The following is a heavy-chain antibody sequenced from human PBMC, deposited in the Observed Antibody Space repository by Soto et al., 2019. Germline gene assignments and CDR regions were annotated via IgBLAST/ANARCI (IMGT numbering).Heavy chain of an antibody. J-gene: IGHJ4*02. V-gene: IGHV4-4*02. CDR3: ANWGGLNFPRLY. Sequence: QVRLQESGPGLVEPSGTLSLTCAVSDGSIFTDDWWTWVRQTPGKGPEWIGEIHQVLGTNYNPSLRSRVTISMDKSKNQSSLELTSVTAADTAVYYGANWGGLNFPRLYWGPGTLVTVSS. D-gene: IGHD3-16*01. CDR2: IHQVLGT. CDR1: DGSIFTDDW.